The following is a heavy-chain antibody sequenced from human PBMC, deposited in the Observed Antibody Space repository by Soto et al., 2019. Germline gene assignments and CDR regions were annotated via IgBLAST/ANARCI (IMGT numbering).Heavy chain of an antibody. CDR2: IGTAGDP. J-gene: IGHJ6*02. Sequence: PGGSLRLSCAASGFTFSSYDMHWVRQATGKGLEWVSAIGTAGDPYYPGSVKGRFTISRENAKNSLYLQMTSLRAGETAVYYCARAIGAVAGTYYYRMDVWGQGTTVTVS. V-gene: IGHV3-13*05. D-gene: IGHD6-19*01. CDR3: ARAIGAVAGTYYYRMDV. CDR1: GFTFSSYD.